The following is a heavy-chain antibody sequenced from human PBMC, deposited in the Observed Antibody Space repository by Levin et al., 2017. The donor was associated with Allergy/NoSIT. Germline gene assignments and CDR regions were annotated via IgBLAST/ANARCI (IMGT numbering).Heavy chain of an antibody. CDR2: IDPSDSYT. J-gene: IGHJ6*02. D-gene: IGHD3-10*01. CDR1: GYSFTSYW. V-gene: IGHV5-10-1*01. CDR3: ARRTRYHSGGNYYGMDV. Sequence: GESLKISCKGSGYSFTSYWISWVRQMPGKGLEWMGRIDPSDSYTNYSPSFQGHVTISADKSISTAYLQWSSLKASDTAMYYCARRTRYHSGGNYYGMDVWGQGTTVTVSS.